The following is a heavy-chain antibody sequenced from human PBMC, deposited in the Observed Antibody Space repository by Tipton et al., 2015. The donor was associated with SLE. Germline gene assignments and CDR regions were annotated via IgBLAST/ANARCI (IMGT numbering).Heavy chain of an antibody. J-gene: IGHJ4*02. V-gene: IGHV4-59*01. CDR2: IYYSGAT. CDR3: ARGIAAADGY. CDR1: GGSIGSYH. Sequence: TLSLTCTVSGGSIGSYHWSWIRKLPGKGPEWIGYIYYSGATNYNPSIKSRVSIAVDTSKNQFSLKLISVTAADTAVYYCARGIAAADGYWGQGTLVTVSS. D-gene: IGHD6-13*01.